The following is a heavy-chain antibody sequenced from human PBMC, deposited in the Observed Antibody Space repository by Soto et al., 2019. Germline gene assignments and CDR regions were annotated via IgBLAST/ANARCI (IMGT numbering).Heavy chain of an antibody. V-gene: IGHV1-18*01. CDR2: ISTYNGNT. Sequence: QVQLVHSGAEVKKPGASVKVSCKASGYTFITYGVSWVRQAPGQGLDWLGWISTYNGNTRYAERLQGRVTMTTDTTTNTAYVELRNLRSDDTAVYYCARGPTDYYDNSANYFLDYWGQGTLVTVSS. J-gene: IGHJ4*02. CDR3: ARGPTDYYDNSANYFLDY. D-gene: IGHD3-22*01. CDR1: GYTFITYG.